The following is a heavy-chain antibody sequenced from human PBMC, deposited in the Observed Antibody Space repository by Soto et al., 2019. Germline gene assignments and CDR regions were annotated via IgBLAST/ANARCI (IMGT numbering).Heavy chain of an antibody. CDR1: GGSISSGGYY. Sequence: QVQLQESGPGLVKPSQTLSLTCTVSGGSISSGGYYWSWIRQHPGKGLEWIGYIYYSGSTYYNPSLKSRVTMSVDTSKNQFPLKLSAVTAADTAVYYCARDEKHAYYDYGMDVWGQGTTVTVSS. CDR3: ARDEKHAYYDYGMDV. V-gene: IGHV4-31*03. CDR2: IYYSGST. D-gene: IGHD2-21*01. J-gene: IGHJ6*02.